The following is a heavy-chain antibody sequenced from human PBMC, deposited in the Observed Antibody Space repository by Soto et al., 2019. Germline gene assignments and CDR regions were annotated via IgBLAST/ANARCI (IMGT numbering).Heavy chain of an antibody. V-gene: IGHV3-33*01. CDR1: GFTFSSYG. D-gene: IGHD4-17*01. CDR2: IWYDGSNK. CDR3: ARGPPHDYGGNSGYSYYGMDV. J-gene: IGHJ6*02. Sequence: PGGSLRLSCAASGFTFSSYGMHWVRQAPGKGLEWVAVIWYDGSNKYYADSAKGRFTISRDNSKNTLYLQMNSLRAEDTAVYYCARGPPHDYGGNSGYSYYGMDVWGQGTTVTVSS.